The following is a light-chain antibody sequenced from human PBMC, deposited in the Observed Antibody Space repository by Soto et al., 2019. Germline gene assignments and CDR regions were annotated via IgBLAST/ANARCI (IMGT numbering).Light chain of an antibody. J-gene: IGKJ1*01. Sequence: QMTQSPSSLPASVGETIIITCRSSRDVGSDVSWYQQKPGQAPKLLIYAASNLYTGVPSRFSGSRSGTEFTLTISILQPEDFASYYCLQDYGDLWTFCQGTKVDIK. CDR1: RDVGSD. CDR3: LQDYGDLWT. V-gene: IGKV1-6*01. CDR2: AAS.